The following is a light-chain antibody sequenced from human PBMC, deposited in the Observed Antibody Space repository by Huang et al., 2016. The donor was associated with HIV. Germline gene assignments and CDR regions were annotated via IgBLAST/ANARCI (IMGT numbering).Light chain of an antibody. CDR3: QLYGSSLWT. J-gene: IGKJ1*01. V-gene: IGKV3-20*01. Sequence: EIVLTQSPGTLSLSPGDRATLSCRASQSVSSSYLAWYQQKPGQAPRLLISAASSRATGIPDRFRGSGSGTDFTLTISRLEPEEFAVYYCQLYGSSLWTFGQGTKVEIK. CDR2: AAS. CDR1: QSVSSSY.